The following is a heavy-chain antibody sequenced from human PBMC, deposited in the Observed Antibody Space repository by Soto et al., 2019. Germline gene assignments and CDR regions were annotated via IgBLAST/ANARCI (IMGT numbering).Heavy chain of an antibody. CDR3: AKELEPTTYYYYGIDV. V-gene: IGHV1-3*01. J-gene: IGHJ6*02. D-gene: IGHD1-1*01. CDR1: GYTFTSYA. CDR2: INAGNGNT. Sequence: QVQLVQSGAEVKKPGASVKVSCKASGYTFTSYAMHWVRQAPGQRLEWMGWINAGNGNTKYSQKFQGRVTITRDTCASTAYMELSSLRSEDTAVDYCAKELEPTTYYYYGIDVWGQGATVIVSS.